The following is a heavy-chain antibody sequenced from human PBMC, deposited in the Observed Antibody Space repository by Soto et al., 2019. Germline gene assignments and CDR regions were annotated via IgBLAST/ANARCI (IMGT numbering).Heavy chain of an antibody. V-gene: IGHV3-23*01. CDR3: AKAPGRAADYYYYYGMDV. J-gene: IGHJ6*02. Sequence: PGGSLRLSCAASGFTFSSYAMSWVRQAPGKGLEWVSAISGSGGSTYYADSVKGRFTISRDNSKNTLYLQMNSLRAEDTAVYYCAKAPGRAADYYYYYGMDVWGQGTTVTVSS. CDR1: GFTFSSYA. CDR2: ISGSGGST. D-gene: IGHD6-25*01.